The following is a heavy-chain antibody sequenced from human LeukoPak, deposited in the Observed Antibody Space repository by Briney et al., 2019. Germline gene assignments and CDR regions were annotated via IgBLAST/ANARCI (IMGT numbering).Heavy chain of an antibody. V-gene: IGHV3-23*01. Sequence: GGSLRLSCAAPGFTFSSYAMSWVRQAPGKGLEWVSGISGSGISTYYADSVKGRFTISRDNSKNTLYLQMNSLRAEDTAVYYCAKGTLGYCSGGSCYPFDYWGQGTLVTVSS. CDR3: AKGTLGYCSGGSCYPFDY. J-gene: IGHJ4*02. CDR2: ISGSGIST. CDR1: GFTFSSYA. D-gene: IGHD2-15*01.